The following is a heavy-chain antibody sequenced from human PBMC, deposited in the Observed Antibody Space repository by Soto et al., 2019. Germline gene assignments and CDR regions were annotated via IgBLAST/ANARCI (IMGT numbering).Heavy chain of an antibody. D-gene: IGHD7-27*01. Sequence: QVQLQESGPGLVKPSQTLSLTCTVSGGSISSGGYYWSWIRQHPGKGLEWIGYIYYSGSTYYNPSLKSRVTXXVXTXXNQFSLKLSSVTAADTAVYYCASLIPTGVGNAFDIWGQGTMVTVSS. CDR3: ASLIPTGVGNAFDI. CDR2: IYYSGST. J-gene: IGHJ3*02. V-gene: IGHV4-31*03. CDR1: GGSISSGGYY.